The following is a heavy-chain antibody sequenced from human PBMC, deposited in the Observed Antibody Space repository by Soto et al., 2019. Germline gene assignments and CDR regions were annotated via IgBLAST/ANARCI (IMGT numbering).Heavy chain of an antibody. CDR2: ISVYNGNT. CDR3: ARAGQYYDASGYAD. J-gene: IGHJ4*02. Sequence: QVKLVQSGTEVKKPGASIKVSCKASGYSFVTSGMTWVRQAPGQGLEWMGGISVYNGNTNYDQKLQDRVTMTTDTSTNTAYLEVRNLRSDDTAVYYCARAGQYYDASGYADWGQGTLVTVSS. V-gene: IGHV1-18*01. D-gene: IGHD3-22*01. CDR1: GYSFVTSG.